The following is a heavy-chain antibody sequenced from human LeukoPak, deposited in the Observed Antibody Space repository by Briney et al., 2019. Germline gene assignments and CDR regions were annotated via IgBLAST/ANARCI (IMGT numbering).Heavy chain of an antibody. Sequence: GGSLRLSCAASGFAVSTNYLSWVRQAPGKGLEWVSVIYSDGSTYYTDSVKGRFTISRDNSKNTLYLKMNSLRPEDTAVYYCARDQRSESYYPWGWFDPWGQGTLVTVSS. CDR1: GFAVSTNY. V-gene: IGHV3-66*02. CDR2: IYSDGST. J-gene: IGHJ5*02. CDR3: ARDQRSESYYPWGWFDP. D-gene: IGHD1-26*01.